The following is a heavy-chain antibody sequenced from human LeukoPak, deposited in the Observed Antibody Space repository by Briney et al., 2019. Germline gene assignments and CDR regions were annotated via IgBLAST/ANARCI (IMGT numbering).Heavy chain of an antibody. J-gene: IGHJ4*02. V-gene: IGHV4-4*07. D-gene: IGHD4-17*01. Sequence: SETLSLTCTVSGGSISSYYWSWIRQPAGKGLEWIGRIYTSGSTNYNPSLKSRVTMSVDTSKNQFSLKLSSVTAADTAVYYCARDFDDYGDYPHKYYFDYWGQGTLVTVSS. CDR1: GGSISSYY. CDR3: ARDFDDYGDYPHKYYFDY. CDR2: IYTSGST.